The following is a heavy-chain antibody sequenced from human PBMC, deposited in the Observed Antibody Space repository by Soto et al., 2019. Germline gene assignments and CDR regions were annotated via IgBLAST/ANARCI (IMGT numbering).Heavy chain of an antibody. D-gene: IGHD3-22*01. V-gene: IGHV3-64*01. CDR2: ISSNGGST. J-gene: IGHJ4*02. CDR3: ARTGPYYFDSSGYYYDY. CDR1: GFIFSSYA. Sequence: PGGSLRLSFAASGFIFSSYAMHWVRQAPGKGLEYVSGISSNGGSTYYGNSVKGRFTISRDNSKNTLYLQMGSLRTEDMAVYYCARTGPYYFDSSGYYYDYWGQGTLVTVSS.